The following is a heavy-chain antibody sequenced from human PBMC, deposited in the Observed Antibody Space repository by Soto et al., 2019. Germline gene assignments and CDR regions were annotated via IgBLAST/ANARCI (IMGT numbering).Heavy chain of an antibody. V-gene: IGHV3-30-3*01. D-gene: IGHD3-16*01. CDR1: GFTFSSYA. CDR2: MSYDGSNK. CDR3: ARARLYTPALGS. Sequence: QVQLVESGGGVVQPGRSLRLSCAASGFTFSSYAMHWVRQAPGKGLEWVAVMSYDGSNKYYADSVKARFTISRDNSTNTLYLQMRSLRAEDTAVFYCARARLYTPALGSWGQGTVVSVSS. J-gene: IGHJ4*02.